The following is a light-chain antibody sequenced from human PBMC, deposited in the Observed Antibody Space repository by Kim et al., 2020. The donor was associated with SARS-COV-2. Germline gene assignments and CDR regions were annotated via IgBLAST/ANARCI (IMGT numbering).Light chain of an antibody. CDR3: AAWDDSMNGHVV. CDR2: SSD. V-gene: IGLV1-44*01. J-gene: IGLJ2*01. Sequence: QPPSASGTPGQTVTISCFVKWYQQLPGTAPKFLIDSSDQRPSGVPDRFSGSKSGTSASLAISGLQSEDEANYYCAAWDDSMNGHVVFGGGTKLTVL.